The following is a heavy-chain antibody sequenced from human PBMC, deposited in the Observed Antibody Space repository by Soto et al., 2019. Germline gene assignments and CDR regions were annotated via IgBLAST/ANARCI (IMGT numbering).Heavy chain of an antibody. V-gene: IGHV1-69*13. Sequence: GASVNVSCKASGGTFSSYSISWVRQAPGQGLEWMGGIITIFGTANYAQKFQGRVTITADESTSTAYMELSSLRTEDTAVYYCARAMSPRYCSGGSCYSNYYYGMDVWGQGTTVTVSS. CDR3: ARAMSPRYCSGGSCYSNYYYGMDV. J-gene: IGHJ6*02. CDR1: GGTFSSYS. CDR2: IITIFGTA. D-gene: IGHD2-15*01.